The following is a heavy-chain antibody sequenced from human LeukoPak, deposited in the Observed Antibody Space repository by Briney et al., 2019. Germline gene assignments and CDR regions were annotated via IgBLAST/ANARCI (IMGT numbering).Heavy chain of an antibody. D-gene: IGHD1-26*01. V-gene: IGHV3-7*01. Sequence: GGSLRLSCAASGFRFGDYWMTWARHIPGEGLEWVANIKQDGAEKHYAESVEGRFIISRGNAKNSLYLEMDSLKVEDTAVYYCARVGAWDLQRVFEYWGQGTLVTVSS. CDR3: ARVGAWDLQRVFEY. CDR1: GFRFGDYW. J-gene: IGHJ4*02. CDR2: IKQDGAEK.